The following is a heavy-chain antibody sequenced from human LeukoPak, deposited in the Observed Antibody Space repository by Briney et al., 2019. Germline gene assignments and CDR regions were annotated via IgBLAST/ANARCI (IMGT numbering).Heavy chain of an antibody. D-gene: IGHD3-16*02. Sequence: GGSLRLSCAASGFTFSSYSMNWVRQAPGKGLEWVSSISSSSGYIYYADSVKGRFTISRDNAKNSLYLQMNSLRAEDTAVYYCARGLYYDYVWGSYRFGYWGQGTLVTVSS. CDR2: ISSSSGYI. CDR3: ARGLYYDYVWGSYRFGY. J-gene: IGHJ4*02. CDR1: GFTFSSYS. V-gene: IGHV3-21*01.